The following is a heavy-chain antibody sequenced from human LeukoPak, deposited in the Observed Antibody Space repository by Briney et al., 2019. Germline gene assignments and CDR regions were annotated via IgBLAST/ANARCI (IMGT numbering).Heavy chain of an antibody. CDR2: IKPDGSEK. V-gene: IGHV3-7*04. CDR3: ARADSSGPYYFDY. CDR1: GFTFSSYW. D-gene: IGHD6-19*01. Sequence: GGSLRLSCAASGFTFSSYWMAWVRQAPGKGLEWVANIKPDGSEKYYVDSLRGRFTISRDNAENSLYLQMKSLRDKDTAVYYCARADSSGPYYFDYWGQGTLVTVSS. J-gene: IGHJ4*02.